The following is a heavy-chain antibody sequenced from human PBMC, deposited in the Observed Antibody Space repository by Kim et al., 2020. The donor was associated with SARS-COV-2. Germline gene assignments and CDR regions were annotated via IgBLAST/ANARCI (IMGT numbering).Heavy chain of an antibody. Sequence: ASVKVSCKASGYTFTSYYMHWVRQAPGQGLEWMGIINPSGGSTSYAQKFQGRVTMTRDTSTSTVYMELSSLRSEDTAVYYCARDERQQPSGYYYGMDVWGQGTTVTVSS. CDR3: ARDERQQPSGYYYGMDV. V-gene: IGHV1-46*01. J-gene: IGHJ6*02. D-gene: IGHD6-13*01. CDR1: GYTFTSYY. CDR2: INPSGGST.